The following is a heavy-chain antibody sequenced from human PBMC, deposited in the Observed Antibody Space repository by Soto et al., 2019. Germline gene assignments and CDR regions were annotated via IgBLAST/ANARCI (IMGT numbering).Heavy chain of an antibody. CDR3: ARDNIVSKGYGMDV. J-gene: IGHJ6*02. V-gene: IGHV4-4*07. Sequence: QVQLQESGPGLVKPSETLSLTCTVSGASISNAYWSWIRQAAGKRLEWIGRIHSSGTFNYTPSLKSRVSISRDTSKNHISLKLSSVTAADTAVYYCARDNIVSKGYGMDVWGQGTTVTVSS. D-gene: IGHD5-12*01. CDR1: GASISNAY. CDR2: IHSSGTF.